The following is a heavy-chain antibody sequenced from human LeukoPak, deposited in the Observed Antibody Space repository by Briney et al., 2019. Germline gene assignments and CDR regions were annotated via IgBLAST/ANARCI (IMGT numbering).Heavy chain of an antibody. J-gene: IGHJ3*02. D-gene: IGHD3-22*01. CDR2: INPNSGGT. CDR1: GYTFTGYY. CDR3: ARLVYDRSGYSI. Sequence: ASVKVSCKASGYTFTGYYMHWVRQAPGQGLEWMGWINPNSGGTNYAQKFQGRVTMTRDTSISTAYMELSRLRSDDTAVYYCARLVYDRSGYSIWGKGPMVTVSS. V-gene: IGHV1-2*02.